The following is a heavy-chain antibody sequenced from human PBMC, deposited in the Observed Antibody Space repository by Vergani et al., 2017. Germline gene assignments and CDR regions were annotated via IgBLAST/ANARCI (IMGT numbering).Heavy chain of an antibody. CDR3: ARETSSIAALDAFDI. V-gene: IGHV1-2*02. CDR1: GYTFTGYY. D-gene: IGHD6-13*01. J-gene: IGHJ3*02. Sequence: QVQLVQSGAEVKKPGASVKVSCKASGYTFTGYYMHWVRQAPGQGLEWMGWINPNSGGTNYAQKFQGRVTMTRDTSISTAYMELSRLRSDDTAVYYCARETSSIAALDAFDIWGQGTMVTVSS. CDR2: INPNSGGT.